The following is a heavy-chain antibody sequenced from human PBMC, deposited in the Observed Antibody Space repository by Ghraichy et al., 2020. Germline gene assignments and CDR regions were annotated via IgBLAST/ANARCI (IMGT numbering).Heavy chain of an antibody. CDR3: TKMAAHPHDYYYMDA. D-gene: IGHD5-24*01. Sequence: GGSLRLSCAASGFTFSNYAMSWVRQAPGKGLEWVSLIFGGGTGTYYADSVKGRFTISIDNSNNTLYLQINILKAEDTAVFYCTKMAAHPHDYYYMDAWGKGTAVTDS. V-gene: IGHV3-23*01. CDR1: GFTFSNYA. J-gene: IGHJ6*03. CDR2: IFGGGTGT.